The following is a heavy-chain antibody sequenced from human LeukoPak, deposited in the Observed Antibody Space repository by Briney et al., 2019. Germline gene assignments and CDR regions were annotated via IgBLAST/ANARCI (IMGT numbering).Heavy chain of an antibody. J-gene: IGHJ3*02. CDR3: AKDSPMTINYYDSSGSPDAFDI. Sequence: GGSLRLSCAASRFTFSSFAMSWVRQAPGQGLEWVSAISDSGGSTYYADSVKGRFTISRDNSKNTLYLQMTSLRAEDTAVYYCAKDSPMTINYYDSSGSPDAFDIWGQGTMVTVSS. D-gene: IGHD3-22*01. CDR1: RFTFSSFA. V-gene: IGHV3-23*01. CDR2: ISDSGGST.